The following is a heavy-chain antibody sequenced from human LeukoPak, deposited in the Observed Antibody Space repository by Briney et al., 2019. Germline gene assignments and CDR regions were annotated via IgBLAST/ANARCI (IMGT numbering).Heavy chain of an antibody. CDR2: IRYDGSNK. Sequence: PGGSLRLSCAASGFTFSSYGMHWVRQAPGKGLEWVAFIRYDGSNKYYADSVKGRFTISRDNSKNTLYLQMNSLRADDTAVYYCAKSRSYSYYFDYWGQGTLVTVSS. CDR1: GFTFSSYG. D-gene: IGHD1-26*01. CDR3: AKSRSYSYYFDY. J-gene: IGHJ4*02. V-gene: IGHV3-30*02.